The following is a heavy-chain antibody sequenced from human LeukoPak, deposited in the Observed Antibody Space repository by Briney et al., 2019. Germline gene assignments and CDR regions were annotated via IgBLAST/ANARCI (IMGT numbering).Heavy chain of an antibody. D-gene: IGHD3-16*01. Sequence: GGSLRLSCAASGFTFSSYAMHWVRQAPGKGLEWVANIKQDGSEKYYVDSVKGRFTISRDNAKNSLYLQMNSLRAEDTAVYYCAREGEYGDYGMDVWGQGTTVTVSS. CDR1: GFTFSSYA. J-gene: IGHJ6*02. CDR3: AREGEYGDYGMDV. CDR2: IKQDGSEK. V-gene: IGHV3-7*01.